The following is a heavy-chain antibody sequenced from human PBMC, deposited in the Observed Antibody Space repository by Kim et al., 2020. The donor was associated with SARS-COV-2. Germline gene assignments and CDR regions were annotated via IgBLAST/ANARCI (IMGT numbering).Heavy chain of an antibody. V-gene: IGHV3-9*01. CDR3: AKVHRYCSSRLCGMDV. Sequence: GGSLRLSCAASGFTFDDYAMHWVRQAPGKGLEWVSGISWNSGSIGYADSVKGRFTISRDNAKNSLYLQMNSLRAEDTALYYCAKVHRYCSSRLCGMDVWGQGTTVTVSS. CDR1: GFTFDDYA. CDR2: ISWNSGSI. J-gene: IGHJ6*02. D-gene: IGHD2-2*01.